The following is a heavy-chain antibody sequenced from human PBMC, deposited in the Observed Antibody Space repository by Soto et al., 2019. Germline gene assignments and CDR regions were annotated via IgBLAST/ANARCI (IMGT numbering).Heavy chain of an antibody. CDR3: ARGVFGVVTWFDP. Sequence: SVKVSWKASGGTFSSYAISWVRQAPGQGLEWMGGIIPNFGTANYAQKFQGRVTITADESTSTAYMELSSLRSEDTAGYYCARGVFGVVTWFDPWGQGTLVTVSS. D-gene: IGHD3-3*01. CDR1: GGTFSSYA. V-gene: IGHV1-69*13. J-gene: IGHJ5*02. CDR2: IIPNFGTA.